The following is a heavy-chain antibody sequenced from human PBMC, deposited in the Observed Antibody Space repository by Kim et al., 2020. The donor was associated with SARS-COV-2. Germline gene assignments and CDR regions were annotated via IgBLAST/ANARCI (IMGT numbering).Heavy chain of an antibody. D-gene: IGHD3-10*01. J-gene: IGHJ6*02. CDR3: AKDAWFGESGGYYYGMDV. V-gene: IGHV3-9*01. Sequence: KGRFTISRDNAKNSLYLQINSLRAEDTALYYCAKDAWFGESGGYYYGMDVWGQGTTVTVSS.